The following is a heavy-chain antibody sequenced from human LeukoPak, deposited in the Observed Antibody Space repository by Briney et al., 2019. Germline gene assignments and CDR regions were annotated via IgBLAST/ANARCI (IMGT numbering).Heavy chain of an antibody. J-gene: IGHJ4*02. V-gene: IGHV3-7*01. Sequence: GGSLRLSCVASGFTFTDYFMSWVRQAPRKGLEWVASIKHNGGEKYYVDSVKGRFTISRDNAKNSLYLEMSSLRVEDTAVYYCARDRGWRSSGYYLYHFDYWGQGTLVTFAS. CDR2: IKHNGGEK. D-gene: IGHD3-22*01. CDR3: ARDRGWRSSGYYLYHFDY. CDR1: GFTFTDYF.